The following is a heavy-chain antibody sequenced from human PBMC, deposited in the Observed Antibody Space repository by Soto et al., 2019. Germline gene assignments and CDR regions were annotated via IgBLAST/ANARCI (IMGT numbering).Heavy chain of an antibody. D-gene: IGHD6-13*01. CDR2: MNPNSGNT. V-gene: IGHV1-8*01. CDR1: GNIFTSHY. Sequence: ASVKVSCKASGNIFTSHYMHWLRQAPGQGLEWMGWMNPNSGNTGYAQKFQGRVTMTRNTSISTAYMELSSLRSEDTAVYYCARGLGSSSWPDHDAFDIWGQGTMVTVSS. J-gene: IGHJ3*02. CDR3: ARGLGSSSWPDHDAFDI.